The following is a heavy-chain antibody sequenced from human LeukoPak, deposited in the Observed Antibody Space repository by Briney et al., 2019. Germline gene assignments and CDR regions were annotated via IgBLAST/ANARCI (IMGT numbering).Heavy chain of an antibody. CDR1: GGSISSSSYY. CDR2: IYYSGST. CDR3: ARLHITMIVVVITDWYFDL. Sequence: SETLPLTCTVSGGSISSSSYYWGWIRQPPGKGLEWIGSIYYSGSTYYNPSLKSRVTISVDTSKNQFSLKLSSVTAADTAVYYCARLHITMIVVVITDWYFDLWGRGTLVTVSS. J-gene: IGHJ2*01. D-gene: IGHD3-22*01. V-gene: IGHV4-39*01.